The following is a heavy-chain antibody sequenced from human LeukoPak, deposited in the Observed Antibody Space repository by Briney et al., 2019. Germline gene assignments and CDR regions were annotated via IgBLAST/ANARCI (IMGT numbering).Heavy chain of an antibody. D-gene: IGHD2-8*01. CDR1: GSTFPSNG. J-gene: IGHJ6*03. CDR2: ISLSIGNT. V-gene: IGHV1-18*01. CDR3: ARTDCTNGVCYPGDYYYYYYMDV. Sequence: ASVKSSGKASGSTFPSNGISWVGQPPGQGLKGLGWISLSIGNTNYAQKLQGRVTMTTDTSTSTAYMELRSLRSDDTAVYYCARTDCTNGVCYPGDYYYYYYMDVWGKGTTVTVSS.